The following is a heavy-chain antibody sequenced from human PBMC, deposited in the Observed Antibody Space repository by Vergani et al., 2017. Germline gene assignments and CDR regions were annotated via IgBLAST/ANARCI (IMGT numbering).Heavy chain of an antibody. D-gene: IGHD6-13*01. J-gene: IGHJ1*01. Sequence: VQLVESGGGVVQPGRSLRLSCAASGFTFSSYAMSWVRQAPGKGLEWVSAISGSGGSTYYADSVKGRFTISRDNSKNTLYLQMNSLRAEDTAVYYCAKDRSLAAAGLEYFQHWGQGTLVTVSS. CDR3: AKDRSLAAAGLEYFQH. V-gene: IGHV3-23*04. CDR2: ISGSGGST. CDR1: GFTFSSYA.